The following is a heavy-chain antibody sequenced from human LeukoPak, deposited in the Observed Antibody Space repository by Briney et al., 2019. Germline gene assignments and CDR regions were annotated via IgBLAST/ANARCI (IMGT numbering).Heavy chain of an antibody. J-gene: IGHJ5*02. V-gene: IGHV4-39*01. D-gene: IGHD1-7*01. Sequence: WVRQPPGKGLEWIGSIPYSGIVYYNPSLRSRVTISVDTSKNQFSLKLSSVTATDTAIYYCARQRLELQRLHWFDPWGQGTLVTVSS. CDR3: ARQRLELQRLHWFDP. CDR2: IPYSGIV.